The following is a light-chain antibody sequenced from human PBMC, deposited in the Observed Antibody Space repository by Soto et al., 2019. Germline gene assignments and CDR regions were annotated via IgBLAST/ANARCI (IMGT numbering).Light chain of an antibody. CDR1: QSVSSY. J-gene: IGKJ4*01. CDR2: DAS. Sequence: EIVLTQSPATLSLSPGERATLSCRASQSVSSYLAWYQQKPGQAPRLLIYDASNRATGIPARFSGSGSGTDFPLPISSLGPEVFAVYYCQQRSNWPRGILGGGTRVEIK. V-gene: IGKV3-11*01. CDR3: QQRSNWPRGI.